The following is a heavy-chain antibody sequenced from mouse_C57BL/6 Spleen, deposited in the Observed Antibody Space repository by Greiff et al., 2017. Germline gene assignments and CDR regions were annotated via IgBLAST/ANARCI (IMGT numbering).Heavy chain of an antibody. J-gene: IGHJ2*01. CDR1: GYTFTSYW. Sequence: QVQLQQPGAELVKPGASVKLSCKASGYTFTSYWMHWVKQRPGQGLEWIGMIHPNSGSTNYNEKFKSKATLTVDKSSSTAYMQLSSLTSEDSAVYYCARDDYDEDGDYWGQGTTLTVSS. CDR2: IHPNSGST. V-gene: IGHV1-64*01. D-gene: IGHD2-4*01. CDR3: ARDDYDEDGDY.